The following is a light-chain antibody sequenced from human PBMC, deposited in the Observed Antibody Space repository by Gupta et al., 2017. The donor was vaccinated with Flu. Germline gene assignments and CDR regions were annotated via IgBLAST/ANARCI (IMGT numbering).Light chain of an antibody. Sequence: EIVLTQSPGTLSLSPGERATLSCRASQSVSSSSYLAWYQQKPGQAPRLLIYGASNRATGIPDRFSGSGSGTDFTLTISRLEPEDFAVYYCHHDGSSQTFGQGTKVEIK. J-gene: IGKJ1*01. V-gene: IGKV3-20*01. CDR1: QSVSSSSY. CDR2: GAS. CDR3: HHDGSSQT.